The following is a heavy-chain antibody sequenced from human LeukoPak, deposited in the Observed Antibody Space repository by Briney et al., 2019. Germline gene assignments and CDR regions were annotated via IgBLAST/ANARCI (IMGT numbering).Heavy chain of an antibody. Sequence: SGPALLKPTQTLTLTCTFSGFSLSTSGMRVSWIRQPPGKALEWLARLDWDDDKFYSTSLKTRLTISKDTSKNQVVLTMTNMDPVDTATYYCARTYCSSTSCCENYFDYWGQGTLVTVSS. V-gene: IGHV2-70*04. CDR3: ARTYCSSTSCCENYFDY. CDR2: LDWDDDK. D-gene: IGHD2-2*01. CDR1: GFSLSTSGMR. J-gene: IGHJ4*02.